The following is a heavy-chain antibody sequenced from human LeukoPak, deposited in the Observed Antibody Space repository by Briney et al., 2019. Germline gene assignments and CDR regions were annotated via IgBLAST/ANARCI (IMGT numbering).Heavy chain of an antibody. D-gene: IGHD3-9*01. Sequence: GGSLRLSCAASGFTFRSYSLNWVRQAPGKGLEWVSSISSSGAYIYYADSVKGRFTISRDNGKDSLYLQMNSLRDEDTAVYYCMRGTEYDILSGKNFGQFYFEYWGQGTLVTVSS. CDR1: GFTFRSYS. J-gene: IGHJ4*02. CDR3: MRGTEYDILSGKNFGQFYFEY. V-gene: IGHV3-21*01. CDR2: ISSSGAYI.